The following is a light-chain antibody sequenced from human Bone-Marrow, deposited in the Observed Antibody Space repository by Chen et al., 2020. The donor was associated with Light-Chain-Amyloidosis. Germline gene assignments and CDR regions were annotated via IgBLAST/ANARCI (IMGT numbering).Light chain of an antibody. CDR1: NIGSTS. J-gene: IGLJ3*02. CDR2: DDS. V-gene: IGLV3-21*02. CDR3: QVWDRSSDRPV. Sequence: SYVLTPPSSVSVAPGQTATIACGGNNIGSTSVHWYQQPPGQAPLLVVYDDSDRPSVSPERLSGSNSGNTATLTISRVEDGDEADYYCQVWDRSSDRPVFGGGTKLTVL.